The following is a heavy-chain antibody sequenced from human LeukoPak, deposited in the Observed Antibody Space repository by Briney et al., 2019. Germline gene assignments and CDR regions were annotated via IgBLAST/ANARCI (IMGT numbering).Heavy chain of an antibody. V-gene: IGHV4-59*01. Sequence: PSETLSLTCHVSGGYITTYYWSWIRQPPGKGLEWIGYAYYSGRNEYNPSLRSRVTMSADASRNQFSLTLSSVTAADTAIYYCATLNIESSSGWFFRSWGQGTLVSVSS. CDR2: AYYSGRN. J-gene: IGHJ5*02. CDR3: ATLNIESSSGWFFRS. CDR1: GGYITTYY. D-gene: IGHD6-19*01.